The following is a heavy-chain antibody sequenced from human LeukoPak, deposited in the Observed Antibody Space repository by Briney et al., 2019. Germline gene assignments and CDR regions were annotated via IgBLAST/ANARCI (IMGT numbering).Heavy chain of an antibody. D-gene: IGHD3-22*01. CDR3: ARHVYDSSCYYYGDYFYMAV. CDR2: IYYSGST. Sequence: SETLSLTCTVSGGSISSSSYYWGWIRQPPGKGLEWIGSIYYSGSTYYNPSLKSRVTISVDTSKNQFSLKLSSVTAADTAVYYCARHVYDSSCYYYGDYFYMAVWGRRTTVPVSS. V-gene: IGHV4-39*01. J-gene: IGHJ6*03. CDR1: GGSISSSSYY.